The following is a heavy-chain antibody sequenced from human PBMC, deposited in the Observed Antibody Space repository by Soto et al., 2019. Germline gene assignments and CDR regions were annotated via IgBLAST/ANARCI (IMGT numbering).Heavy chain of an antibody. CDR2: IYHSGST. D-gene: IGHD3-3*01. CDR3: ARDKVFGVVGRYFDY. J-gene: IGHJ4*02. CDR1: GDSISSGGYS. V-gene: IGHV4-30-2*01. Sequence: SETLSLTCAVSGDSISSGGYSWSWIRQPPGKGLEWIGYIYHSGSTYYNPSLKSRVNISVDRSKNQLSLKLSSVTAADTAVYYCARDKVFGVVGRYFDYWGQGTLVTVSS.